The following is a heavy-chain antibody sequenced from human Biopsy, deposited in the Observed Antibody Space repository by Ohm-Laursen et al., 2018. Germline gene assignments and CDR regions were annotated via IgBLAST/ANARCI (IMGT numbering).Heavy chain of an antibody. V-gene: IGHV3-9*01. D-gene: IGHD2/OR15-2a*01. J-gene: IGHJ3*01. CDR3: TRDTTYYAGTTYYDALDV. CDR1: GFNFDDYA. Sequence: SLRLSCAASGFNFDDYAMHWIRQGPGKGLEWVAGLTWNSGTIAYAGSVRGRFTISRDNAKNSLYLQMNSLRAEDTAVYYCTRDTTYYAGTTYYDALDVWGQGTTVTVSS. CDR2: LTWNSGTI.